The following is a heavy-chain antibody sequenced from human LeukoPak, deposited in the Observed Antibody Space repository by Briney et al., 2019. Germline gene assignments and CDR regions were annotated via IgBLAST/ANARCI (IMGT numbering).Heavy chain of an antibody. J-gene: IGHJ4*02. D-gene: IGHD4-17*01. V-gene: IGHV3-53*01. CDR2: IYSGDST. Sequence: PGGSLRLSCAASDLTVSSNYMSWVRHAPGKGLQCVSLIYSGDSTYYADSVKGRFTISRDKSKNTLSLQMNSLRAEDTAVYYCARLTVTTTSDYFDYWGQGTLVTVSP. CDR3: ARLTVTTTSDYFDY. CDR1: DLTVSSNY.